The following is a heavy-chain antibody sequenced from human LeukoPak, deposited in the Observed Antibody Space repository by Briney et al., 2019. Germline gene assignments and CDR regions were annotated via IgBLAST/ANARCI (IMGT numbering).Heavy chain of an antibody. CDR3: ARGRYYLDS. V-gene: IGHV3-48*01. Sequence: GGSLRLSCAASGFTFSSYSMNWVRQAPGKGLEWVSYISSSSSTIYYADSVKGRFTISRDNAKNSLYLQMNSLRAEDTAVYYCARGRYYLDSWGQGTLVTVSS. CDR1: GFTFSSYS. CDR2: ISSSSSTI. J-gene: IGHJ4*02.